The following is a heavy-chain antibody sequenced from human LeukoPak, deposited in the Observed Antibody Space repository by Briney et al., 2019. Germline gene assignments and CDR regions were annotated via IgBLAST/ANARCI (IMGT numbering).Heavy chain of an antibody. D-gene: IGHD5-24*01. Sequence: GGSLRLSCAACGFTFSSYSMNCVRQAPGKGLEWVGRIRKKANSYTTEFAASVKGRFTISRDDSKNSLSLQMKSLKTEDTALYYCTRDRSRDGYNYYFDYWGQGTLVTVSS. CDR1: GFTFSSYS. CDR2: IRKKANSYTT. J-gene: IGHJ4*02. V-gene: IGHV3-72*01. CDR3: TRDRSRDGYNYYFDY.